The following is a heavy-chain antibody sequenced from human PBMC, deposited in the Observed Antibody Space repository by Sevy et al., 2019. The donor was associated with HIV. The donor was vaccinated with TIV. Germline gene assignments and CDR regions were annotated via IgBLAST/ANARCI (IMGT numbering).Heavy chain of an antibody. V-gene: IGHV3-7*03. D-gene: IGHD2-2*01. Sequence: GGSLRLSCAASRFTFSRYWMTWVRQAPGKGLEWVANIKVDGSEKYYVDSVKGRFTISRDNAKNSLYLQMNSLRVEDTALYYCARDCSSTTCLWGLDVWGQGTTVTVSS. J-gene: IGHJ6*02. CDR1: RFTFSRYW. CDR3: ARDCSSTTCLWGLDV. CDR2: IKVDGSEK.